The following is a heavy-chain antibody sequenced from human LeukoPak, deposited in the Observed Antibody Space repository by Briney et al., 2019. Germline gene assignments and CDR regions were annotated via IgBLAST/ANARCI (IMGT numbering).Heavy chain of an antibody. Sequence: SVKVSCKASGGTFSSYAFSWVRQAPGQGLEWMGGIIPIFGTANYAQKFQGRVTITADESTSTAYMELSSLRSEDTAVYYCAESTVVTRYYYYGMDVWGQGTTVTGSS. V-gene: IGHV1-69*01. D-gene: IGHD4-23*01. J-gene: IGHJ6*02. CDR1: GGTFSSYA. CDR3: AESTVVTRYYYYGMDV. CDR2: IIPIFGTA.